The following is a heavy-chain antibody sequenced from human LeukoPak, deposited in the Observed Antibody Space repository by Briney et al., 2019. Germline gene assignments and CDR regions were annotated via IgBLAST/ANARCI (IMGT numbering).Heavy chain of an antibody. J-gene: IGHJ3*02. Sequence: ASVKVSFKASGYTFAGYYIHWVRQAPGQGLEWMGCIDPDSGGTKSAQKFQGRLTMTRDTSISTAYMELSRLRSDDTAVYYCAREFYDSSGIKYAFDTWGQGTMITVSS. CDR3: AREFYDSSGIKYAFDT. D-gene: IGHD3-22*01. CDR2: IDPDSGGT. V-gene: IGHV1-2*02. CDR1: GYTFAGYY.